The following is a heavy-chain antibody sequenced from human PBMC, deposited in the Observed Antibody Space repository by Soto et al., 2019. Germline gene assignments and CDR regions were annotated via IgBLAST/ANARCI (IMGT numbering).Heavy chain of an antibody. CDR1: GGTFSSYT. CDR3: ARAMIVVVTQSTDYYYGMDV. CDR2: IIPILGIA. D-gene: IGHD3-22*01. V-gene: IGHV1-69*02. J-gene: IGHJ6*02. Sequence: ASVKVSCKASGGTFSSYTISWVRQAPGQGLEWMGRIIPILGIANYAQKFQGRVTITADKSTSTAYMELSSLRSEDTAVYYCARAMIVVVTQSTDYYYGMDVWGQGTTVTVSS.